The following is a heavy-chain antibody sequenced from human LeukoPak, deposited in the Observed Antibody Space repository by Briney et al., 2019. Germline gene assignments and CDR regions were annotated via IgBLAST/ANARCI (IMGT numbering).Heavy chain of an antibody. Sequence: SETLSLTCTVSGGSISSYYWSWIRQPAGKGLEWIGRIYTSGNTNYNPSLKSRVTISVDTSKNQFSLKLSSVTAADTAVYYCARHIRTVVVAAYNWFDPWGQGTLVTVSS. CDR2: IYTSGNT. CDR3: ARHIRTVVVAAYNWFDP. J-gene: IGHJ5*02. V-gene: IGHV4-4*07. D-gene: IGHD2-15*01. CDR1: GGSISSYY.